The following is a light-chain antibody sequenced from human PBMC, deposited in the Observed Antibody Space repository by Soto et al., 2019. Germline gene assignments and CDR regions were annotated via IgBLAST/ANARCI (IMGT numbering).Light chain of an antibody. CDR3: QQYNVWPLT. V-gene: IGKV3-15*01. CDR2: LAS. CDR1: QSISSN. J-gene: IGKJ4*01. Sequence: EIVMTQSPATLSVSPGERATLSCRASQSISSNLAWYQQKPGQTPKLLIYLASTEATGIPARFSGGGSGTEFTLTISSLQSEDFAVYYCQQYNVWPLTFGGGTKVEFK.